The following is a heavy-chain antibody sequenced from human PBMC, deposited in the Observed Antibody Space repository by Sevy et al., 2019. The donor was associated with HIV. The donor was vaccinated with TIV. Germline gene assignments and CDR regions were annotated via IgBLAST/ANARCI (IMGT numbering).Heavy chain of an antibody. V-gene: IGHV3-9*01. CDR3: ARDKEPYSGYGYFDY. J-gene: IGHJ4*02. D-gene: IGHD5-12*01. Sequence: GGSLRLSCAASGFTFSDYAMHWVRQVPGKGLEWVSGISWNSGAIGYADSVKGRFAISRDNAKNSLYLQMNSLRAEDTAVYYCARDKEPYSGYGYFDYWGQGTLVTVSS. CDR2: ISWNSGAI. CDR1: GFTFSDYA.